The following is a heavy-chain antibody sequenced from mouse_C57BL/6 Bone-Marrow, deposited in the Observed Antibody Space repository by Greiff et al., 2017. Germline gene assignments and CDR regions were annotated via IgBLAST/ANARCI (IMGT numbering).Heavy chain of an antibody. Sequence: VQLQQSGAELVRPGTSVKVSCKASGYAFTNYLIEWVKQRPGQGLEWIGVINPGSGGTNYNEKFQGKATLTADKSSSTAYMQLSSLTSEDSAVYFGARSKNWDSWFAYWGQGTLVTVAA. D-gene: IGHD4-1*01. CDR1: GYAFTNYL. V-gene: IGHV1-54*01. J-gene: IGHJ3*01. CDR2: INPGSGGT. CDR3: ARSKNWDSWFAY.